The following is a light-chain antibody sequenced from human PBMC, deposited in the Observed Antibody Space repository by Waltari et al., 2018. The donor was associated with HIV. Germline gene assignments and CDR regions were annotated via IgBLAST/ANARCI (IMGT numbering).Light chain of an antibody. Sequence: DIVMTQSPDSLAVSLGERATINCKSSQSVLYSSNNKNYLAWYQQKPGQPPKLLIYWASTRESGVPDRFSGIGSGTDITLTISSLQAEDGAVYYCQQDYSTPRTFGQGTKVEIK. J-gene: IGKJ1*01. CDR3: QQDYSTPRT. CDR2: WAS. CDR1: QSVLYSSNNKNY. V-gene: IGKV4-1*01.